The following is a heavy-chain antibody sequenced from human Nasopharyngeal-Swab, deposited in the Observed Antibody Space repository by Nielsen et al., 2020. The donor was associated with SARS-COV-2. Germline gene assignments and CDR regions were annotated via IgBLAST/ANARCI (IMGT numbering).Heavy chain of an antibody. CDR3: ARLGGDTAMGL. J-gene: IGHJ4*02. Sequence: SETLSFTCTVSGGSISSSSYYWGWIRQPPGKGLEWIGSIYYSGSTYYNPSLKSRVTISVDTSKNQFSLKLSSVTAADTAVYYCARLGGDTAMGLWGQGTLVTVSS. D-gene: IGHD5-18*01. CDR1: GGSISSSSYY. V-gene: IGHV4-39*01. CDR2: IYYSGST.